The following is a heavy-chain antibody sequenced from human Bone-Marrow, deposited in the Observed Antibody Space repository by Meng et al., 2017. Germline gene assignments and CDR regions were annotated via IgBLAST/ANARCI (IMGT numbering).Heavy chain of an antibody. J-gene: IGHJ4*02. CDR3: ARLGYSLDY. Sequence: SLKISCAASGFTFSSYAMHWVRQAPGKGLEWVAVISYDGSNKYYADSVKGRFTISRDNSKNTLYLQMNSLRAEDTAVYYCARLGYSLDYWGQGTLVTVSS. V-gene: IGHV3-30*04. CDR1: GFTFSSYA. D-gene: IGHD5-18*01. CDR2: ISYDGSNK.